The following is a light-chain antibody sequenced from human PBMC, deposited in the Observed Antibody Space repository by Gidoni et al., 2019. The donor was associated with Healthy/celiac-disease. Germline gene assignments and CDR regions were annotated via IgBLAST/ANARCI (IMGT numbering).Light chain of an antibody. Sequence: QSVLTQPPSVSAAPGQKVNISCSGSSSNIGNNYVSWYQQLPGTAPKLLIYDNNKRPSGIPDRFSGSKSGTSATLGITGLQTGDEADYYCGTWDSSLSAGPNVFGSGTKVTVL. V-gene: IGLV1-51*01. CDR3: GTWDSSLSAGPNV. CDR1: SSNIGNNY. J-gene: IGLJ6*01. CDR2: DNN.